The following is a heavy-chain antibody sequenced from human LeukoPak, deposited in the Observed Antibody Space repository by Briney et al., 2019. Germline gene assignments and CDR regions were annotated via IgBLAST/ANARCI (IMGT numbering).Heavy chain of an antibody. CDR2: ISSSSSYI. V-gene: IGHV3-21*01. Sequence: PGGSLGLSCAASRFTFSSYKVNWVRQAPGKGLEWVSSISSSSSYIYYADSVKGRFTISRDNARNSLYLQMNSLRAEDTAVYYCARESGSGEFDYWGQGILVTVSS. CDR3: ARESGSGEFDY. J-gene: IGHJ4*02. CDR1: RFTFSSYK. D-gene: IGHD2-15*01.